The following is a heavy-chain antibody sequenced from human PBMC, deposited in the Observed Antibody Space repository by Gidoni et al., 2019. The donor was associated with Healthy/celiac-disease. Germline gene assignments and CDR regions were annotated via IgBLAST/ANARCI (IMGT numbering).Heavy chain of an antibody. CDR1: GFPFSSYG. CDR3: AKAGRYFDWLLGY. J-gene: IGHJ4*02. D-gene: IGHD3-9*01. V-gene: IGHV3-30*18. CDR2: ISYDGSNK. Sequence: QVTLVESGGGVVRPGRSLRLHCAATGFPFSSYGMHWVRQAPGKGLEWVAVISYDGSNKYYADSVKGRFTIPRDNSKNTLYLQMNSLRAEDTAVYYCAKAGRYFDWLLGYWGQGTLVTVSS.